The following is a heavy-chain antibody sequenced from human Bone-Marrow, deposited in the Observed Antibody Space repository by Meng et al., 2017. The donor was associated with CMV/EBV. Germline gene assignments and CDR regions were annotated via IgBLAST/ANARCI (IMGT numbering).Heavy chain of an antibody. CDR3: AGDLRGTAATGTYFDY. D-gene: IGHD1-1*01. CDR1: GFTFSDSW. Sequence: GESLKISCAAAGFTFSDSWMGWGRQAPGKGLEWVASIKESGRETHYEGSVRGRFTISRDNDKTALYLQMNSLRAEDSAVDYCAGDLRGTAATGTYFDYCGQGTLVTVSS. CDR2: IKESGRET. J-gene: IGHJ4*02. V-gene: IGHV3-7*01.